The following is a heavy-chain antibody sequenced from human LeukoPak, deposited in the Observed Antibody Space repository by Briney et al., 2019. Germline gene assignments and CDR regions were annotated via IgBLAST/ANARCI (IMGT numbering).Heavy chain of an antibody. Sequence: SETLSLTCAVSGDSINSYYWSWVRQPPGKGLEWIGYIYYSGTHNYNPSLKSRVSISIDTSKNQFSLKLSSVTAADTAVYYCARVYIVVVPAGFDPWGQGTLVTVSS. CDR1: GDSINSYY. D-gene: IGHD2-2*01. J-gene: IGHJ5*02. V-gene: IGHV4-59*12. CDR3: ARVYIVVVPAGFDP. CDR2: IYYSGTH.